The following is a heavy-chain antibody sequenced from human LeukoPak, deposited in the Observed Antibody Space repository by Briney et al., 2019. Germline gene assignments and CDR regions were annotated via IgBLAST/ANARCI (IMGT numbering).Heavy chain of an antibody. V-gene: IGHV3-9*01. D-gene: IGHD4-17*01. Sequence: HPGGSLRLSCAASGFTFDDYAMHWARQAPGKGLEWVSGISWNSGSIGYADSVKGRFTISRDNAKNSLYLQMNSLRAEDTALYYCAKDFYGYGDYPYYFDYWGQGTLVTVSS. CDR1: GFTFDDYA. CDR3: AKDFYGYGDYPYYFDY. J-gene: IGHJ4*02. CDR2: ISWNSGSI.